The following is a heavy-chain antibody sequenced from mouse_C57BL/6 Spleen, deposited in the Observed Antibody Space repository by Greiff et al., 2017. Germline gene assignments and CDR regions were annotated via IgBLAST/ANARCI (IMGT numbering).Heavy chain of an antibody. J-gene: IGHJ4*01. Sequence: QVQLQQSGAELVKPGASVKMSCKASGYTFTTYPIEWMKQNHGKSLEWIGNFHPYNDDTTYNEKFKGKATLTVEKSSSTVYLELSRLTSDDSAVYYCARREYYYGSSYFYAMDYWGQGTSVTVSS. D-gene: IGHD1-1*01. CDR2: FHPYNDDT. CDR3: ARREYYYGSSYFYAMDY. CDR1: GYTFTTYP. V-gene: IGHV1-47*01.